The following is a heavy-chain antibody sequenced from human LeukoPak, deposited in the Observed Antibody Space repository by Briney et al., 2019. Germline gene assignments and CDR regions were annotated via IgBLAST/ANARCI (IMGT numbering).Heavy chain of an antibody. CDR1: GFTVSSNS. CDR2: ISSSGSTI. D-gene: IGHD3-9*01. V-gene: IGHV3-48*04. CDR3: ARDESYYDILTGYPQYYFDY. Sequence: GGSLRLSCTVSGFTVSSNSMSWVRQAPGKGLEWVSYISSSGSTIYYADSVKGRFTISRDNAKNSLYLQMNSLRAEDTAVYYCARDESYYDILTGYPQYYFDYWGQGTLVTVSS. J-gene: IGHJ4*02.